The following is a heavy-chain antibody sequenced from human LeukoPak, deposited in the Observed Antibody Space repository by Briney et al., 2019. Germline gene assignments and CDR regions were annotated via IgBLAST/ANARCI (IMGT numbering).Heavy chain of an antibody. CDR2: ISYDGSNK. Sequence: GGSLRLSCAASGFTFSSYAVHWVRQAPGKGLEWVAVISYDGSNKYYADSVKGRFTISRDNSKNTLYLQMNSLRAEVTAVYYCARTPISYYFDYWGQGTLVTVSS. D-gene: IGHD2-15*01. CDR1: GFTFSSYA. V-gene: IGHV3-30*04. J-gene: IGHJ4*02. CDR3: ARTPISYYFDY.